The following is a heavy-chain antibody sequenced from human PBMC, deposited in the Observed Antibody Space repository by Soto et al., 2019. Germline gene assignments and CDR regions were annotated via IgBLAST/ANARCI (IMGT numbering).Heavy chain of an antibody. J-gene: IGHJ6*02. V-gene: IGHV3-30*18. Sequence: QMNLVESGGGVVQPGRSLRLSCAASGFVFSDYGMHWVCQAPGKVLEWVALITNDGNNEYYRESVKGRFSISRGRSTNTVDMLMNSLRPEDTGVYYCAKEGTGGGRHFYYAMDVWGQGTTVTVSS. CDR2: ITNDGNNE. CDR1: GFVFSDYG. D-gene: IGHD1-26*01. CDR3: AKEGTGGGRHFYYAMDV.